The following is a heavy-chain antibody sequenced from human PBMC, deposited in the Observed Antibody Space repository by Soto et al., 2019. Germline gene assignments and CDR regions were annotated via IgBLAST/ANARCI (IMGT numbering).Heavy chain of an antibody. Sequence: QITLKESGPTLVKPTQTLTLTCTFSGFSLSTSGVGVGWIRQPPGKALEWLALIYWDDDKRYSPSLKSRLTITKDTSKNQVVLTMTNIDPVDTATYYCAHRPPYDYGDYDWFDPWGQGTLVTVSS. J-gene: IGHJ5*02. CDR3: AHRPPYDYGDYDWFDP. V-gene: IGHV2-5*02. CDR2: IYWDDDK. D-gene: IGHD4-17*01. CDR1: GFSLSTSGVG.